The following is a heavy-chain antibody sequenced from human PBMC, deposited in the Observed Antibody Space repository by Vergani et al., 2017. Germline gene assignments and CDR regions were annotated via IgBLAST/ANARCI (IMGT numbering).Heavy chain of an antibody. CDR3: ARKKYYDSKDYYQVEPFDY. D-gene: IGHD3-22*01. CDR2: ISGRSNYI. J-gene: IGHJ4*02. CDR1: GFTFSDFS. Sequence: EAQLVESGEGLVQPGGSLRLSCAASGFTFSDFSMSWVRQAPGKGLEWVSSISGRSNYIYYADSLKGRFTISRDNSKNSVYLQMNSLRAEDTAIYYCARKKYYDSKDYYQVEPFDYWGQGTLVTVSS. V-gene: IGHV3-21*06.